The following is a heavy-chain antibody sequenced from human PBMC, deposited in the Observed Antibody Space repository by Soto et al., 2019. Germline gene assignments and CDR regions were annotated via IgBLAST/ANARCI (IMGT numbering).Heavy chain of an antibody. CDR1: GFTFTSSA. J-gene: IGHJ4*02. D-gene: IGHD3-9*01. Sequence: ASVKVSCKASGFTFTSSAVQWVRQARGQRLEWIGWIVVGSGNTNYAQKFQERVTITRDMSTSTAYMELSSLRSEDTAVYYCAADILTGYPRDYWGQGTLVTVSS. CDR3: AADILTGYPRDY. V-gene: IGHV1-58*01. CDR2: IVVGSGNT.